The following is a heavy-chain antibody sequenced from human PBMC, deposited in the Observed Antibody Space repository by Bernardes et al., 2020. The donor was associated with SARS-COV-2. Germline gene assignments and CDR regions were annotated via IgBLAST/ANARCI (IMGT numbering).Heavy chain of an antibody. J-gene: IGHJ4*02. CDR1: GGSFSGYY. D-gene: IGHD6-13*01. Sequence: SETLSLTRAVYGGSFSGYYWSWIRQPPGKGLEWIGEINHSGSTNYNPSLKSRVTISVDTSKNQLSLKLSSVTAADTAVYYCARGRYSSSWYGRKFYFDYWGQGTLVTVSS. V-gene: IGHV4-34*01. CDR3: ARGRYSSSWYGRKFYFDY. CDR2: INHSGST.